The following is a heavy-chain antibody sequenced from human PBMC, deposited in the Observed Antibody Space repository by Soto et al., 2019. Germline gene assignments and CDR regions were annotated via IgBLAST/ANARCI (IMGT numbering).Heavy chain of an antibody. CDR1: GYTFTSYA. J-gene: IGHJ4*02. CDR3: ASSRRITIFGAVTSFHX. D-gene: IGHD3-3*01. CDR2: INAFNGNT. Sequence: ASVKVSCKASGYTFTSYAMHWVRQAPGQRLEWMGWINAFNGNTKYSQKFQGRVTITRETSASTAYMELSSLRSEDTAVYYCASSRRITIFGAVTSFHXWGQGPLVTVSX. V-gene: IGHV1-3*01.